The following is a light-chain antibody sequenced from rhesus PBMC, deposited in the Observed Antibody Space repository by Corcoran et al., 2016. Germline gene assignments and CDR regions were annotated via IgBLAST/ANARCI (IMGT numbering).Light chain of an antibody. CDR3: QQRNSYPLT. J-gene: IGKJ4*01. V-gene: IGKV1-25*01. CDR2: DAS. Sequence: DIQMTQSPSSLSASVGDTVTITCQASQGINSYLAWYQQKPGKAPKLLIDDASTLQSGVPSRFSGSGSGTEVTLPISSLQPEDFATYCCQQRNSYPLTFGGGTKVELK. CDR1: QGINSY.